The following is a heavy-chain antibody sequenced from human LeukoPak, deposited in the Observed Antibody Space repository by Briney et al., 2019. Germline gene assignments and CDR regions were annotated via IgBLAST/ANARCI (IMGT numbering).Heavy chain of an antibody. CDR3: AREGGSGFISDAFDI. D-gene: IGHD3-22*01. CDR1: GYSISSGYY. CDR2: IYHSGST. J-gene: IGHJ3*02. V-gene: IGHV4-38-2*02. Sequence: SETLSLSCTVSGYSISSGYYWGWIRQPPGKGLEWIGSIYHSGSTYYNPSLKSRVTISVDTSKNQFSLKLSSVTAADTAVYYCAREGGSGFISDAFDIWGQGTMVTVSS.